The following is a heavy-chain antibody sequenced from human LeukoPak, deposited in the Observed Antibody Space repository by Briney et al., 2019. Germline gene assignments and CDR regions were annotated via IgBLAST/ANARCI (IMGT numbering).Heavy chain of an antibody. Sequence: GGSLRLSCAASGFTFSSYSMNWVRQAPGKGLEWVSYISSSSSTIYYADSVKGRFTISRDNSKNTLYLQMNSLRAEDTAVYYCARAEQLSFEYWGQGTLVTVSS. D-gene: IGHD5-18*01. J-gene: IGHJ4*02. CDR3: ARAEQLSFEY. V-gene: IGHV3-48*01. CDR1: GFTFSSYS. CDR2: ISSSSSTI.